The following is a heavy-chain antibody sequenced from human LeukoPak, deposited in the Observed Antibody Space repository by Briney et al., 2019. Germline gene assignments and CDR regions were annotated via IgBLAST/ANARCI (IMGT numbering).Heavy chain of an antibody. CDR3: ARDGREYYDFWSGYYNGGPLDY. V-gene: IGHV3-11*04. CDR2: ISSSGSVI. Sequence: GGSLRLSCAASGFTFSDYYMNWIRQAPGKGLEWVSYISSSGSVIYYADSVKGRFTISRDNAKNTLYLQMNSLRAEDTAVYYCARDGREYYDFWSGYYNGGPLDYWGQGTLVTVSS. J-gene: IGHJ4*02. D-gene: IGHD3-3*01. CDR1: GFTFSDYY.